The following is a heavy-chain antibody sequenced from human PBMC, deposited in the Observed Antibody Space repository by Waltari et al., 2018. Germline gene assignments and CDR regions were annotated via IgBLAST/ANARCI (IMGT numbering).Heavy chain of an antibody. CDR2: ISSSSSYI. CDR3: ARGRGSNADY. J-gene: IGHJ4*02. Sequence: GGLVKPGGSLRLSCTASGFTFSSYSMNWVRQAPGKGLEWVSSISSSSSYIYYADSVKGRFTISRDNAKNSLYLQMNSLRAEDTAVYYCARGRGSNADYWGQGTLVTVSS. D-gene: IGHD3-16*01. V-gene: IGHV3-21*01. CDR1: GFTFSSYS.